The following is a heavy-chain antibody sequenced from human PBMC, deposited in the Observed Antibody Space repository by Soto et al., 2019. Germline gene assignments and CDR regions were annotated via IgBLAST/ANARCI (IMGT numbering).Heavy chain of an antibody. V-gene: IGHV1-18*01. J-gene: IGHJ5*02. CDR2: IATYNSNR. CDR1: GDTFTNFG. D-gene: IGHD3-10*01. Sequence: HLVQSGPEVKKPGASITVSCKTSGDTFTNFGLSWVRQAPGQGLEWMGWIATYNSNRNYAQKFQGRLTLTTETSTSTAYMELKNLGYYDTAVYYCARVVRGVVNWFDPWGQGTLVTVSS. CDR3: ARVVRGVVNWFDP.